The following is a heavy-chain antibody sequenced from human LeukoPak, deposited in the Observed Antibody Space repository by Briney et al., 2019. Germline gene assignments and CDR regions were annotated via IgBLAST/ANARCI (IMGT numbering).Heavy chain of an antibody. V-gene: IGHV5-51*01. CDR1: GYSFTSYW. D-gene: IGHD2-21*02. J-gene: IGHJ6*03. CDR3: ARVYCGGDCYSRYYYYYYMDV. CDR2: IYPGDSDT. Sequence: PGESLKISCKGSGYSFTSYWIGWVRQMPGKGLEWMGIIYPGDSDTRYSPSFQGQVTISADKSISTAYLQWSSLKASDTAMYYCARVYCGGDCYSRYYYYYYMDVWGKGTTVTISS.